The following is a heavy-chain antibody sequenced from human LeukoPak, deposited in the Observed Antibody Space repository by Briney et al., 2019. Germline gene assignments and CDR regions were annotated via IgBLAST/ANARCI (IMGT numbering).Heavy chain of an antibody. J-gene: IGHJ4*02. CDR2: ISSSSSYI. V-gene: IGHV3-21*01. D-gene: IGHD3-9*01. CDR3: ARDFGPNILTGYFFDH. Sequence: TGGSLRLSCAASGFTFSSYSMNWVCQAPGKGLEWVSSISSSSSYIYYADSVKGRFTISRDNSKNSLYLQMSGLRAEDTAVYYCARDFGPNILTGYFFDHWGQGTLVTVSS. CDR1: GFTFSSYS.